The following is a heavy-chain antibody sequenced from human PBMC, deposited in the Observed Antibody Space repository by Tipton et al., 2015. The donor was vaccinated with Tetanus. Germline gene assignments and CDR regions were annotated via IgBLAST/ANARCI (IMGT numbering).Heavy chain of an antibody. CDR1: GYTFTGNY. J-gene: IGHJ4*02. Sequence: QLVQSGADVKKPGDSVKVSCKASGYTFTGNYIHWVRQAPGQGLEWMGWISGDGKTHYAQKFQGRVQLSADPYSNTAYLEVRSLTSDDTAVYFCARDAGPDYIWGNYRFPFDYWGQGTPVTVSS. D-gene: IGHD3-16*02. V-gene: IGHV1-18*04. CDR3: ARDAGPDYIWGNYRFPFDY. CDR2: ISGDGKT.